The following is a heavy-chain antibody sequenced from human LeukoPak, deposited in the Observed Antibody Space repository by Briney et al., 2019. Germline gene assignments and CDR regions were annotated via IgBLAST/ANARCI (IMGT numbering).Heavy chain of an antibody. J-gene: IGHJ5*02. D-gene: IGHD2-21*02. CDR2: IYTSGST. V-gene: IGHV4-4*09. CDR1: GGSISSYY. Sequence: SETLSLTCTVSGGSISSYYWSWIRQPPGKGLEWIGYIYTSGSTNYIPSLKSRVTISVDTSKNQFSLKLSSVTAADTAVYYCARHFAYCGGDCYSGDYNWFDPWGQGTLVTVSS. CDR3: ARHFAYCGGDCYSGDYNWFDP.